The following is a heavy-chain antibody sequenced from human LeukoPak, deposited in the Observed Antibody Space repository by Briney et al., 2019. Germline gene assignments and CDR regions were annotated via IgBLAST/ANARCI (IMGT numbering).Heavy chain of an antibody. CDR2: INSDESIT. CDR1: GFTFSSSW. V-gene: IGHV3-74*01. Sequence: GGSLRLSCAASGFTFSSSWMYWVRQAPGKELVWVSRINSDESITTYADSVKGRFTISRDNAKNTLYLQMNSLRAEDTAVYYCAKNVDYSSRGADYWGQGTLVTVSS. D-gene: IGHD6-19*01. CDR3: AKNVDYSSRGADY. J-gene: IGHJ4*02.